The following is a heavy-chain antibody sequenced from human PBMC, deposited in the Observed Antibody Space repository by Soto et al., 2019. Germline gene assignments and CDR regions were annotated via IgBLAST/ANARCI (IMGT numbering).Heavy chain of an antibody. J-gene: IGHJ6*02. CDR1: GGSISSYY. D-gene: IGHD6-13*01. CDR2: IYYSGST. CDR3: ARNLAPPIAAADPYYYGMDV. Sequence: QVQLQESGPGLVKPSETLSLTCTVSGGSISSYYWSWIRQPPGKGLEWIGYIYYSGSTNYNPSLKSRVTLSVDTSKTQFALKLSSVTAADTAVYYCARNLAPPIAAADPYYYGMDVWGQGTTVTVSS. V-gene: IGHV4-59*01.